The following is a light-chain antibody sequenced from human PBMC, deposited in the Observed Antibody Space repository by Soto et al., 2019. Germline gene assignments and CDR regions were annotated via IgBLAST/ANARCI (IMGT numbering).Light chain of an antibody. V-gene: IGLV2-23*01. J-gene: IGLJ2*01. CDR2: EGS. CDR1: SSDVGSYNP. Sequence: QSVLTQPASVSGSPGQSITISCTGTSSDVGSYNPVSWYQQHPGKAPKFMIYEGSKRPSGVSNRFSGSKSGNTASLTISGLQAEDEADYYCCSYGGSSTLVFGGGTQLTVL. CDR3: CSYGGSSTLV.